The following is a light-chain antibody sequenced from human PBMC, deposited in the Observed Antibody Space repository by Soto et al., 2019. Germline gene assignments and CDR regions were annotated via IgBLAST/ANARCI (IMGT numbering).Light chain of an antibody. CDR2: DVN. V-gene: IGLV2-14*03. CDR3: SSYTSTYSLV. J-gene: IGLJ1*01. Sequence: QSVLTQPASVSGSPGQSITISCTGTIDVVGAYNYVSWYQQRPGSAPQLIMYDVNNRPSGASHRFSGSKSGHTAYLTISGRQSDDEANYHCSSYTSTYSLVFGTGTKVTVL. CDR1: IDVVGAYNY.